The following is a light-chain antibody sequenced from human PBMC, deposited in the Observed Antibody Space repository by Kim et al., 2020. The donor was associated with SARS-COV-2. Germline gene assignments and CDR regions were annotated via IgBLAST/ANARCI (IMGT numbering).Light chain of an antibody. Sequence: FMLNQPHSVSESPGKTVTISCTRSSGSIASNYVQWYQQRPGSAPTTVIYEDNQRPSGVPDRFSGSIDSSSNSASLTISGLKTEDEADYYCQSYDSSNRGVVFGGGTQLTVL. CDR2: EDN. J-gene: IGLJ2*01. V-gene: IGLV6-57*04. CDR3: QSYDSSNRGVV. CDR1: SGSIASNY.